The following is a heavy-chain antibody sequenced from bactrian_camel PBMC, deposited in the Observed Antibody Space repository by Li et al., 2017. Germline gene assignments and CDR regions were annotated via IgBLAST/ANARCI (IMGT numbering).Heavy chain of an antibody. CDR3: AALSSSCDQFNTWGPIGYCSGGYYNT. CDR2: ISSDGTT. J-gene: IGHJ4*01. D-gene: IGHD2*01. Sequence: HVQLVESGGGSVQEGGSLALSCTPSGHIDSSFCMAWYRQRKGSQCELVASISSDGTTWYSEDVKGRFTISRDNAKKTENLQMDSLKPEDTAEYTCAALSSSCDQFNTWGPIGYCSGGYYNTWGQGTQVTVS. V-gene: IGHV3S53*01. CDR1: GHIDSSFC.